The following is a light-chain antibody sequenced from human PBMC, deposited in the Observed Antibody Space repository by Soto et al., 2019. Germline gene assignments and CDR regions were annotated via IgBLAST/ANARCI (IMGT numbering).Light chain of an antibody. V-gene: IGKV1-5*03. CDR2: KAS. CDR3: QQYNSYLYT. J-gene: IGKJ2*01. Sequence: DIQMTQSPSTLSASVGDRVTITCRASQSISSWLDWYQQKPGKAPKLLIYKASSLESVVPSRFSGSGSGTEFTLTSSSLQPDDFATYYCQQYNSYLYTFGQGTKLEIK. CDR1: QSISSW.